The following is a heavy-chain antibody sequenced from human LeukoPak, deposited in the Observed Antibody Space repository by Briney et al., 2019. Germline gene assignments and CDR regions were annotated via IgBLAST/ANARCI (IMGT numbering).Heavy chain of an antibody. CDR2: IYYSGST. J-gene: IGHJ4*02. Sequence: TLSLTCTVSGGSISSSSYYWGWIRQPPGKGLEWIGYIYYSGSTYYNPSLKSRVTISVDTSKNQFSLKLSSVTAADTAVYYCARNRGYCSGGSCYEYPVDYWGQGTLVTVSS. CDR3: ARNRGYCSGGSCYEYPVDY. CDR1: GGSISSSSYY. V-gene: IGHV4-30-4*08. D-gene: IGHD2-15*01.